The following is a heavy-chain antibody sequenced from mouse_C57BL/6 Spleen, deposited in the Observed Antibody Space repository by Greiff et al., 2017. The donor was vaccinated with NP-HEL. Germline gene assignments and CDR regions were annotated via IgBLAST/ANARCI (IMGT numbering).Heavy chain of an antibody. J-gene: IGHJ3*01. V-gene: IGHV1-64*01. CDR3: ARSVDSSGYWFAY. CDR2: IHPNSGST. Sequence: QVQLQQPGAELVKPGASVKLSCKASGYTFTSYWMHWVKQRPGQGLEWIGMIHPNSGSTNYNEKFKSKATLTVDKSSSTAYMQLSSLTSEDSAVYYCARSVDSSGYWFAYWGQGTLVTVSA. CDR1: GYTFTSYW. D-gene: IGHD3-2*02.